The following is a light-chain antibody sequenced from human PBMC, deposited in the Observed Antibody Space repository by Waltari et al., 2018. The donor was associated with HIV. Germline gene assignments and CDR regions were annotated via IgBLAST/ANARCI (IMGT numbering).Light chain of an antibody. V-gene: IGLV3-21*02. CDR2: DDS. J-gene: IGLJ2*01. CDR3: QVWHSGSDGHVV. CDR1: NIGGHI. Sequence: SYVLTQPPSVSVSPGQPANITCAAGNIGGHIVDWYQQKPGQAPVLVVFDDSDRPSGIPERFSGSKSGNTATLTISRVEAGDEADYYCQVWHSGSDGHVVFGGGTKLTVL.